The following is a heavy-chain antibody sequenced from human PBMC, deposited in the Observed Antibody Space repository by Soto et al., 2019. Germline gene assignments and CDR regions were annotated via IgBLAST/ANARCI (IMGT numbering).Heavy chain of an antibody. CDR1: GYTLTELS. Sequence: ASVKVSFKVSGYTLTELSMHWVRQAPGKGLEWMGGFDPEDGETIYAQKFQGRVTMTTDTSTDTAYMELRSLRSEDTAVYYCAKDVDGATEGYWGQGTLVTVSS. V-gene: IGHV1-24*01. D-gene: IGHD4-17*01. J-gene: IGHJ4*02. CDR3: AKDVDGATEGY. CDR2: FDPEDGET.